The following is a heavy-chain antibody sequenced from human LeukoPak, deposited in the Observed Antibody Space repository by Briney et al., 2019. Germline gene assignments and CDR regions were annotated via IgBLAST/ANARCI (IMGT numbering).Heavy chain of an antibody. Sequence: GGSLRLSCAASGFTFGSYWMHWVRQAPGKGLVWVSRINTDGGDTIYADSVKGRFTISRDNAKNTLFLQMNSLRAEDTAVYYCARDEKIVGASGQDYWGRGTLVTVSS. V-gene: IGHV3-74*01. CDR3: ARDEKIVGASGQDY. D-gene: IGHD1-26*01. CDR1: GFTFGSYW. CDR2: INTDGGDT. J-gene: IGHJ4*02.